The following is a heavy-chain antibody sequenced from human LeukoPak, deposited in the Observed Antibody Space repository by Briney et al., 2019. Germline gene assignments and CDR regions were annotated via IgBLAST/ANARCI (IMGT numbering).Heavy chain of an antibody. CDR3: AKDRGVYCSGTSRLGGFDY. V-gene: IGHV3-23*01. CDR1: GFTFSSYA. CDR2: ISGSGGST. J-gene: IGHJ4*02. Sequence: PGGSLRLSCVASGFTFSSYAMSWVRQAPGKGLEWVSGISGSGGSTYYADSVKGRFTISRDNSKNTLYLQMNSLRAEDTAVYYCAKDRGVYCSGTSRLGGFDYWGQGTLVTVSS. D-gene: IGHD2-2*01.